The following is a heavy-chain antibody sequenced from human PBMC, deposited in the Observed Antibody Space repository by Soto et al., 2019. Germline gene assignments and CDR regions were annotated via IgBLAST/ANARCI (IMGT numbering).Heavy chain of an antibody. Sequence: PGESLKISCRTSGYRFTSYWIAWVRQMPGKGLEWMGIIFPSDSDTRYSPSFQGQVTISADRSTSTVFLQWASLKASDTAVYFCARKDKGGYFNWFDPWGQGTLVTAPQ. J-gene: IGHJ5*02. CDR3: ARKDKGGYFNWFDP. V-gene: IGHV5-51*01. D-gene: IGHD2-21*02. CDR2: IFPSDSDT. CDR1: GYRFTSYW.